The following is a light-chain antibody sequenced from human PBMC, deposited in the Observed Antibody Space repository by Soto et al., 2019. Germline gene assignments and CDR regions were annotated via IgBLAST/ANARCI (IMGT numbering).Light chain of an antibody. J-gene: IGLJ2*01. Sequence: QSVLTQPPSVYAAPGQKVTISCSGSSSNIGNNYVSWYQQLPGTAPKLLIYDNNKRPSGIPDRFSGSKSGTSATLGITGLQTGDEADYYCGTWDSSLSADVVFGGGTQLTVL. V-gene: IGLV1-51*01. CDR2: DNN. CDR1: SSNIGNNY. CDR3: GTWDSSLSADVV.